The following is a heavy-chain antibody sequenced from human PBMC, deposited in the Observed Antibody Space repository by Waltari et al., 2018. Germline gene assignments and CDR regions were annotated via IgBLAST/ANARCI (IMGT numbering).Heavy chain of an antibody. CDR2: IIPMPGIT. D-gene: IGHD5-12*01. Sequence: QVQLVLSGDEVKQPGSSVKVSCKSSGGPFSSVGLHWLRQAPGQGLEWMGKIIPMPGITDYEQKFQGRLRITADRSTTTGYMELRSLGSEDTAIYYCARRVSTKGAFEVWGRGTLVTVSP. J-gene: IGHJ3*01. CDR3: ARRVSTKGAFEV. CDR1: GGPFSSVG. V-gene: IGHV1-69*02.